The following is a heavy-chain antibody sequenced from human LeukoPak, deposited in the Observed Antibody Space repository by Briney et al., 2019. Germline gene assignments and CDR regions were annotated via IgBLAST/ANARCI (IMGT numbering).Heavy chain of an antibody. V-gene: IGHV6-1*01. J-gene: IGHJ4*02. CDR3: ARDTAAGGSDFDY. Sequence: SQTLSLTCAISGDSVSSTRAAWNWIRQSPSRGLEWLGSTYYRSKWHSGYAVSVKSRIIIKADTSRNHFSLQLDSVTPEDTAVYYCARDTAAGGSDFDYWGQGTLVTVSS. D-gene: IGHD6-13*01. CDR1: GDSVSSTRAA. CDR2: TYYRSKWHS.